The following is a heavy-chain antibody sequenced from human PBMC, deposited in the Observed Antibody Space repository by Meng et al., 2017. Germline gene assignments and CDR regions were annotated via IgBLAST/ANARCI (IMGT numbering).Heavy chain of an antibody. CDR1: GGTFSSYT. V-gene: IGHV1-69*08. J-gene: IGHJ4*02. Sequence: QVQRVQSGAEVKKPGSSVKVSCKAYGGTFSSYTISWVRQAPGQGLEWMGRIIPILGIANYAQKFQGRVTITADKSTSTAYMELSSLRSEDTAVYYCARDLSGSGTFDYWGQGTLVTVSS. CDR3: ARDLSGSGTFDY. CDR2: IIPILGIA. D-gene: IGHD3-10*01.